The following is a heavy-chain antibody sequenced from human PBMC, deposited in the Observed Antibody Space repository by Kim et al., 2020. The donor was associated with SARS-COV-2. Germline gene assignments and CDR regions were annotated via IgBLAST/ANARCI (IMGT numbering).Heavy chain of an antibody. CDR2: IYSGGST. V-gene: IGHV3-53*01. D-gene: IGHD3-16*01. CDR1: GFTVSSNY. J-gene: IGHJ6*02. CDR3: ARDPFHGLYGMDV. Sequence: GGSLRLSCAASGFTVSSNYMSWVRQAPGKGLEWVSVIYSGGSTYYADSVKGRFTISRDNSKNTLYLQMNSLRAEDTAVYYCARDPFHGLYGMDVWGQGTTVTVSS.